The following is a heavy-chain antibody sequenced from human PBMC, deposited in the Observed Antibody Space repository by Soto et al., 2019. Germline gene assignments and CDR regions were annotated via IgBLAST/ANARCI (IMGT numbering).Heavy chain of an antibody. CDR1: GFTFTSYA. Sequence: LRLSCAASGFTFTSYAMGWVRQAPGKGLECVSVVSRGGSTHYADSVTGRFIVSRDNSKNTVSLQMNSLRADDTAVYYCAKRRGAGGQFDYWGQGALVTVSS. CDR2: VSRGGST. D-gene: IGHD2-15*01. CDR3: AKRRGAGGQFDY. V-gene: IGHV3-23*01. J-gene: IGHJ4*02.